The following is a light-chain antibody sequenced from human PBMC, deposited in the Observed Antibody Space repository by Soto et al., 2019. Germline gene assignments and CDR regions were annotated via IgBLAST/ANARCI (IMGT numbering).Light chain of an antibody. CDR1: QSVSSRY. CDR3: QQSGNS. J-gene: IGKJ1*01. CDR2: ATS. Sequence: DIVLTQSPCTLSFSPWERSTLSCMARQSVSSRYLAWYQQKPGQAPRLLIYATSSRATGIPDRFSGSGSGTEFTLTISRLETEDFAVYYCQQSGNSFGQGTKVDI. V-gene: IGKV3-20*01.